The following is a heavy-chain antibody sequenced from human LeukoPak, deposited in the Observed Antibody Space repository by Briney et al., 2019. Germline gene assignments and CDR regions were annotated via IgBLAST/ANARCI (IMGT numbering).Heavy chain of an antibody. CDR2: ISSSSSYI. CDR1: GFTFSSYS. D-gene: IGHD2-2*01. CDR3: AKDRYCSSISCYNNWFDP. Sequence: GGSLRLSCAASGFTFSSYSMNWVRQAPGKGLEWVSSISSSSSYIYYADSVKGRFTISRDNSKNTLYLQMNSLRAEDTAVYYCAKDRYCSSISCYNNWFDPWGQGTLVTVSS. J-gene: IGHJ5*02. V-gene: IGHV3-21*04.